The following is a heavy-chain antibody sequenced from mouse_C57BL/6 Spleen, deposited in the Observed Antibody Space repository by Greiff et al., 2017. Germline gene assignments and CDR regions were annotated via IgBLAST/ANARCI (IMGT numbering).Heavy chain of an antibody. V-gene: IGHV1-81*01. D-gene: IGHD2-5*01. J-gene: IGHJ4*01. CDR2: IYPRSGNP. CDR3: ARNYSNYGYYAMDY. CDR1: GYTFTSYG. Sequence: VQLQQSGAELARPGASVKLSCKASGYTFTSYGISWVKQRTGQGLEWIGEIYPRSGNPYYNEKFKGKATLTADKSSSPAYMELRGLTSEDSAVYFCARNYSNYGYYAMDYWGQGTSVTVSS.